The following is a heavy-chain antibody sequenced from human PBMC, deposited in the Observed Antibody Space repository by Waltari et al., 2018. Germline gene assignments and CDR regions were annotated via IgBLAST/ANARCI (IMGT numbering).Heavy chain of an antibody. CDR3: ARGRDGYKPYLDY. CDR2: IYYSGST. D-gene: IGHD5-12*01. CDR1: GGSISSHY. J-gene: IGHJ4*02. Sequence: QVQLQESGPGLVKPSETLSLTCTVSGGSISSHYWSWIRQPPGKGLEWIGYIYYSGSTNYNPPLKSRVTISVDTSKNQFSLKLSSVTAADTAVYYCARGRDGYKPYLDYWGQGTLVTVSS. V-gene: IGHV4-59*11.